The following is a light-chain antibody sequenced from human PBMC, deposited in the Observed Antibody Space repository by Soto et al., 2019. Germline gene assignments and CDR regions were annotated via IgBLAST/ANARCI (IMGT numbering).Light chain of an antibody. CDR3: QHYDNWPPSVT. Sequence: EIVLTQSPGTLSLSPGERATLSCRASQSVGGTLAWYQQKPGQAPRLLMYAASTRATGIPARFSGSGSGTEFTLTISSLQSEDFAVYYCQHYDNWPPSVTFGQGTRLEIK. CDR1: QSVGGT. V-gene: IGKV3-15*01. CDR2: AAS. J-gene: IGKJ5*01.